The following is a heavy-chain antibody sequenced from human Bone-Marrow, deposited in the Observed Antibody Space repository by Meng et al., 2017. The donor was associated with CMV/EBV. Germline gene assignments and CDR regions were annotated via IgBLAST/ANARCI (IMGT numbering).Heavy chain of an antibody. CDR1: GFTFGNDW. CDR2: IYSGGST. Sequence: VASGFTFGNDWMSWVRQAPGKGLEWVSSIYSGGSTYYADSVKGRFTISRDNSKNTLYLQMNSLAAEDTAIYYCARVNRAAQYDWFDPWGPGTLVTVSS. D-gene: IGHD6-25*01. V-gene: IGHV3-53*01. J-gene: IGHJ5*02. CDR3: ARVNRAAQYDWFDP.